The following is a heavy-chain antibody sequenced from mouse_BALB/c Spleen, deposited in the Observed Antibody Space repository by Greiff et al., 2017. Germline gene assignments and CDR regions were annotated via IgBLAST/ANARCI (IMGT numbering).Heavy chain of an antibody. J-gene: IGHJ2*01. CDR1: GFAFSSYD. CDR3: ARGRGYYGSFDY. V-gene: IGHV5-12-1*01. CDR2: ISSGGGST. D-gene: IGHD1-1*01. Sequence: EVKLVESGGGLVKPGGSLKLSCAASGFAFSSYDMSWVRQTPEKRLEWVAYISSGGGSTYYPDTVKGRFTISRDNARNILYLQMSSLRSEDTAMYYCARGRGYYGSFDYWGQGTTLTVSS.